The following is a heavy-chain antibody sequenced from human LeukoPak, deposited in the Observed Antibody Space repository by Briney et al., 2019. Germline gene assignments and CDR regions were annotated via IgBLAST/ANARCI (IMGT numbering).Heavy chain of an antibody. J-gene: IGHJ4*02. Sequence: SETLPLTCTVSGGSLSSYYWSWIRQPPGKGLEWVGYIYYSGSTNYNPSLKCRVTISVDTSKNQLYLKLSSVTAADTAVYYCARSINYDILTGYYVDFDYWGQGTLVTVSS. CDR2: IYYSGST. CDR3: ARSINYDILTGYYVDFDY. CDR1: GGSLSSYY. V-gene: IGHV4-59*01. D-gene: IGHD3-9*01.